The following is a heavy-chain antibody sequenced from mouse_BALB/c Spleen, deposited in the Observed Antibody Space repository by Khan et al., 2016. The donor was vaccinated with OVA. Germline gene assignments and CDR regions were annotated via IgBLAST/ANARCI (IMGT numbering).Heavy chain of an antibody. Sequence: LQQPGSELVRPGASVKLSCKASGYTFTSYWMHWVKQRHGQGLEWIGNIYPGSGSTNYDEMFKSKGTLTVDTSSSTAYMHLSSLTSEDSAVYYCTRGGYYGKSLFAYWGQVTLVTVSA. CDR1: GYTFTSYW. V-gene: IGHV1S22*01. J-gene: IGHJ3*01. CDR2: IYPGSGST. CDR3: TRGGYYGKSLFAY. D-gene: IGHD2-1*01.